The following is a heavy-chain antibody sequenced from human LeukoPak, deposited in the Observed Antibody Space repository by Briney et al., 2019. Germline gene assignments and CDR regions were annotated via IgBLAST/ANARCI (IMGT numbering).Heavy chain of an antibody. CDR2: ISSSGSII. Sequence: GGSLRLSCAVSGFTFSSYEMNWVRQAPGKGLEWVSYISSSGSIIYYADSVKGRFTISRDNAKNSLYLQMNSLRAEDTAVYYCARADDSSGYYYFISHYYMDVWGKGTTVTISS. CDR3: ARADDSSGYYYFISHYYMDV. V-gene: IGHV3-48*03. D-gene: IGHD3-22*01. J-gene: IGHJ6*03. CDR1: GFTFSSYE.